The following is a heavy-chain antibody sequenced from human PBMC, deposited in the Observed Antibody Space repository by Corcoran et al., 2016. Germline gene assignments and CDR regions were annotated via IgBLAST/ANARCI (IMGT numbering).Heavy chain of an antibody. D-gene: IGHD3-3*01. J-gene: IGHJ5*02. Sequence: QVQLVQSGAEVKKPGASVKVSCKASGYTFTSYDINWVRQATGQGLEWMGWMNPNSGNTGYAQKFQGRGTMTRNTSISTAYMELSSLRSEDTAVYYCARGHERPCYDCWSGSGAGWFDPWGQGTLVTVSS. CDR1: GYTFTSYD. V-gene: IGHV1-8*01. CDR2: MNPNSGNT. CDR3: ARGHERPCYDCWSGSGAGWFDP.